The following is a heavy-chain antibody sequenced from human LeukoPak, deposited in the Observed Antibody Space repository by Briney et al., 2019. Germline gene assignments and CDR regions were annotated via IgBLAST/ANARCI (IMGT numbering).Heavy chain of an antibody. J-gene: IGHJ4*02. CDR2: IYHSGTT. CDR1: GYSISSGYY. Sequence: KPSETLSLTCTVSGYSISSGYYWGWIRQPPEKALEWIASIYHSGTTYYNPSLKSRVTMSVDTSMNQFSLRLSSVTAADTAVYYCARGLIGYHTVFGYWGQGSLVTVSS. V-gene: IGHV4-38-2*02. D-gene: IGHD6-25*01. CDR3: ARGLIGYHTVFGY.